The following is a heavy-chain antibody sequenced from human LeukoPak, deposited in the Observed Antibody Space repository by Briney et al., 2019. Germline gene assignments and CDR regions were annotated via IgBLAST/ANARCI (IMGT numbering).Heavy chain of an antibody. CDR1: GGSISSYY. Sequence: SETLSLTCTVSGGSISSYYWSWIRQPAGKGLEWIGRIHTSGRTNYNASLKRRLTISVATPNNQFSLNLTSMTAADTAVYYCAREYGSSRIFDYWGKGTLVTVSS. J-gene: IGHJ4*02. CDR3: AREYGSSRIFDY. CDR2: IHTSGRT. D-gene: IGHD6-13*01. V-gene: IGHV4-4*07.